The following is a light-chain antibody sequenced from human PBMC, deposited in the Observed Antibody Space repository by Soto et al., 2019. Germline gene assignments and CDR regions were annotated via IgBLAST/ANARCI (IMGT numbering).Light chain of an antibody. Sequence: QSVLTQPPSVSAAPGQKVTISCSGSSSNIGNNYVSWYQQLPGTAPKLLIYENNKRPSEIPDRFSGSKSGTSATLGITGLQTGDEADYYCGTWDNTLSAHWVFGGGTKLTVL. CDR1: SSNIGNNY. V-gene: IGLV1-51*02. CDR2: ENN. CDR3: GTWDNTLSAHWV. J-gene: IGLJ3*02.